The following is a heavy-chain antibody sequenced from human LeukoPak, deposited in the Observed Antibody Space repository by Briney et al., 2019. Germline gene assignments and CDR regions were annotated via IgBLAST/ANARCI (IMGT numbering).Heavy chain of an antibody. V-gene: IGHV1-24*01. D-gene: IGHD3-3*02. CDR1: GYTLTELS. CDR2: FDPEEGEI. J-gene: IGHJ5*02. Sequence: ASVSVSCKVSGYTLTELSMHWVRQAPGKGLEWMGGFDPEEGEIIYAQKFQGRVTTTEDTSTDTAYMELSSLRSEDTAVYYCAYGQAFWFDPWGQGTLVTVSS. CDR3: AYGQAFWFDP.